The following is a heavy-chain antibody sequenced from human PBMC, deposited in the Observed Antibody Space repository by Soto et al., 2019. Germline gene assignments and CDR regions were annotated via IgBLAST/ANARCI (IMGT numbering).Heavy chain of an antibody. CDR3: ARGRYYDFWSGYRDAFDI. J-gene: IGHJ3*02. CDR2: MNPNSGNT. CDR1: GYTFTSYD. D-gene: IGHD3-3*01. V-gene: IGHV1-8*01. Sequence: ASVKVSCKASGYTFTSYDINWVRQATGQGLEWMGWMNPNSGNTGYAQKFQGRVTMTRNTSISTAYMELSSLRSEDTAVYYCARGRYYDFWSGYRDAFDIWGQGTMVTVSS.